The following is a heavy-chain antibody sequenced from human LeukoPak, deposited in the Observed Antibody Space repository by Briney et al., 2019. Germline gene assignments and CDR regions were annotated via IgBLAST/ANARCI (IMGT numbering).Heavy chain of an antibody. D-gene: IGHD3-16*01. Sequence: PGGSLRLSCAASGFTFSSYSMNWVRQAPGKGLEWVSHITGSSSTIYYADSVKGRFTISRDNSKNTLYLQMNSLRAEDTAVYYCAKEIWGSGHFDYWGQGTLVTVSS. V-gene: IGHV3-48*01. CDR1: GFTFSSYS. CDR2: ITGSSSTI. J-gene: IGHJ4*02. CDR3: AKEIWGSGHFDY.